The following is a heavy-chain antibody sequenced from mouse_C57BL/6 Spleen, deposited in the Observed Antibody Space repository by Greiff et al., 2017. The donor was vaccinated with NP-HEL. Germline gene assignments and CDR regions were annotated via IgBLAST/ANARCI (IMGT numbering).Heavy chain of an antibody. J-gene: IGHJ2*01. V-gene: IGHV1-42*01. Sequence: EVKLQESGPELVKPGASVKISCKASGYSFTGYYMNWVKQSPEKSLEWIGEINPSTGGTTYNQKFKAKATLTVDKSSSTAYMQLKSLTSEDSAVYYCARRKTGSFDYWGQGTTLTVSS. CDR3: ARRKTGSFDY. CDR2: INPSTGGT. CDR1: GYSFTGYY. D-gene: IGHD4-1*01.